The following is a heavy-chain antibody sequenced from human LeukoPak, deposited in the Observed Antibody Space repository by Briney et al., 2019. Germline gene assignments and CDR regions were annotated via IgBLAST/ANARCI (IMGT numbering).Heavy chain of an antibody. Sequence: GGSLRLSCAASGFTFSSYEMNWVRQAPGKGLEWVSYISSSGSTIYYADSVKGRFTISRDNAKNSLYLQMNSPRAEDTAVYYCARDRETFLVATMPGDYYYGMDVWGKGTTVTVSS. D-gene: IGHD5-12*01. CDR3: ARDRETFLVATMPGDYYYGMDV. CDR1: GFTFSSYE. CDR2: ISSSGSTI. J-gene: IGHJ6*04. V-gene: IGHV3-48*03.